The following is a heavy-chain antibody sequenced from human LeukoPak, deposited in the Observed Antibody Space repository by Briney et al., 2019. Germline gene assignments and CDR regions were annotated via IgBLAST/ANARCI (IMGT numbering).Heavy chain of an antibody. J-gene: IGHJ6*03. CDR2: IYTSGST. Sequence: SETLSLTCTVSGGSISSYYWHWIRQPPGKGLEWIGYIYTSGSTNYNPSLKSRVTISVDTSKNQFSLKLSSVTAADTAVYYCARQGIAARPGKSGYYYMDVWGKGTTVTASS. V-gene: IGHV4-4*09. CDR3: ARQGIAARPGKSGYYYMDV. D-gene: IGHD6-6*01. CDR1: GGSISSYY.